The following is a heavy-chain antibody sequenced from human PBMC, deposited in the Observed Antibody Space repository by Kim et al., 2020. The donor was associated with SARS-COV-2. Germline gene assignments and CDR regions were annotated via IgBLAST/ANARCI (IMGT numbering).Heavy chain of an antibody. CDR1: GFTFSSYS. CDR3: ARDRTYGDYIRYYYYGMDV. J-gene: IGHJ6*02. D-gene: IGHD4-17*01. CDR2: ISSSSSYI. V-gene: IGHV3-21*01. Sequence: GGSLRLSCAASGFTFSSYSMNWVRQAPGKGLEWVSSISSSSSYIYYADSVKGRFTISRDNAKNSLYLQMNSLRAEDTAVYYCARDRTYGDYIRYYYYGMDVWGQGTTVTVSS.